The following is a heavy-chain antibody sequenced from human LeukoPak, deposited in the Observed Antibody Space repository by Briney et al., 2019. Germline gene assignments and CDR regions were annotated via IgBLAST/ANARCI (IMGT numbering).Heavy chain of an antibody. V-gene: IGHV3-74*01. D-gene: IGHD3-22*01. CDR3: ARSHYYDSSGSFNFNYGLDV. CDR2: INSDGSSI. Sequence: PGGSLRLSCVASGFSFSSYWMHWVRQAPGKGPVWVSRINSDGSSIRYANSVKGRFTISRGNANNTLDLQMNSLRAEDTAVYYCARSHYYDSSGSFNFNYGLDVWGQGTTVIVSS. CDR1: GFSFSSYW. J-gene: IGHJ6*02.